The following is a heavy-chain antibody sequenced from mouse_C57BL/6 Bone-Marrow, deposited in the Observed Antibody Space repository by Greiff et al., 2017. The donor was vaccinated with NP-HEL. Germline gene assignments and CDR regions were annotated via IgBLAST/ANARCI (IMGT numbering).Heavy chain of an antibody. CDR1: GFTFSSYA. CDR2: ISDGGSYT. Sequence: EVKVVESGGGLVKPGGSLKLSCAASGFTFSSYAMSWVRQTPEKRLEWVATISDGGSYTYYPDNVKGRFTISRDNAKNNLYLQMSHLKSEDTAMYYCARDRIPFYYYGKEYYFGYWGQGTTLTVSS. CDR3: ARDRIPFYYYGKEYYFGY. J-gene: IGHJ2*01. V-gene: IGHV5-4*01. D-gene: IGHD1-1*01.